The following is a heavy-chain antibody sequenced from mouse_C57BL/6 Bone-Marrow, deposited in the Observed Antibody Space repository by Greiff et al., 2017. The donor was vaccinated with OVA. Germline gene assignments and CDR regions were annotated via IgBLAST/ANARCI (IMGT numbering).Heavy chain of an antibody. J-gene: IGHJ4*01. CDR2: ISSGGSYT. CDR1: GFTFSSYG. Sequence: VQLKESGGDLVKPGGSLKLSCAASGFTFSSYGMSWVRQTPDKRLEWVATISSGGSYTYYPDSVKGRFTISRDNAKNTLYLQMSSLKSEDTAMYYCARLSLGYAMDYWGQGTSVTVSS. V-gene: IGHV5-6*01. D-gene: IGHD3-3*01. CDR3: ARLSLGYAMDY.